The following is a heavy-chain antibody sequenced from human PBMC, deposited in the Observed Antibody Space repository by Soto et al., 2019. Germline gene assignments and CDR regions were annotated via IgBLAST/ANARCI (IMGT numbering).Heavy chain of an antibody. Sequence: QVQLQESGPGLVKPSETLSLTCTVSGGSISSYYWTWIRQPPGKGLEWIGFMYNSGSTHYNPSPKSRVTISLDTSKNEFSLNLRSVTAADTAVYYCASMGYHYGSGSYPLDYWGQGTLVTVSS. J-gene: IGHJ4*02. CDR2: MYNSGST. V-gene: IGHV4-59*08. CDR1: GGSISSYY. CDR3: ASMGYHYGSGSYPLDY. D-gene: IGHD3-10*01.